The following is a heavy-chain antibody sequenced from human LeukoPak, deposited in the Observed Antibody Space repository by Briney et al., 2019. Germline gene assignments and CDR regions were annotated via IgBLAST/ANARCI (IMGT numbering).Heavy chain of an antibody. J-gene: IGHJ4*02. CDR3: ANAHD. V-gene: IGHV3-30*18. CDR2: ISYDGSNQ. CDR1: GFPFSTYG. Sequence: GTSLRLSCVASGFPFSTYGMHWVRQAPGKGLEWVALISYDGSNQYYRDSVKGRFTISRDNGENSVYLQMHSLRTEDTAVYYCANAHDWGQGTLVIVSS.